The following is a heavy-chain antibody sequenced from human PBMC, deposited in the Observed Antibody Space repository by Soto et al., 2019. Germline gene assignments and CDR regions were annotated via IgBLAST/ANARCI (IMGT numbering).Heavy chain of an antibody. J-gene: IGHJ6*02. D-gene: IGHD2-8*01. CDR2: IWNDGSHK. V-gene: IGHV3-33*01. CDR3: ARSFGVSGRYFYYYGLDV. Sequence: VQLVESGGGVAQAGSSLRLSCAASGFTLSSSDMHWVRQAPGKGLEWVSDIWNDGSHKDYVDSVKGRFSVSRDKSKNTVYLQTNSLRAEDTAVYYCARSFGVSGRYFYYYGLDVWGQGTTVTVSS. CDR1: GFTLSSSD.